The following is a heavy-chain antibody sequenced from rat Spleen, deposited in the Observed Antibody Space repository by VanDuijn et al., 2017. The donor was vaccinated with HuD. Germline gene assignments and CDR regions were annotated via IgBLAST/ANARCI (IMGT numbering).Heavy chain of an antibody. Sequence: QVQLKESGPGLVQPSQTLSLTCTVSGFSLRSFGVSWVRQPPGQGLEWIGAIWNGGNTDYNSPLKSRLSISRDTSKSQVFLKIYSLQTEDTAIYFCTREGHTMDRATYWFAYWGQGTLVTVSS. V-gene: IGHV2-15*01. D-gene: IGHD1-9*01. CDR3: TREGHTMDRATYWFAY. J-gene: IGHJ3*01. CDR2: IWNGGNT. CDR1: GFSLRSFG.